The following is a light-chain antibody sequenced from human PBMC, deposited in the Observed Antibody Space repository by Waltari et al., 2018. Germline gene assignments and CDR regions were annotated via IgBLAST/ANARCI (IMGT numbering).Light chain of an antibody. V-gene: IGKV4-1*01. J-gene: IGKJ2*01. CDR1: QTVLHNSNNKNY. CDR3: HQYYSSPHT. CDR2: WAS. Sequence: DIVLTQSPDSLAVSLGERATIHCKSSQTVLHNSNNKNYLAWFQQKPGQLPKLLIYWASTRESGVPDRFSGSGSGTDFTLTISGLQAEDVAVYYCHQYYSSPHTFGQGTKLEIK.